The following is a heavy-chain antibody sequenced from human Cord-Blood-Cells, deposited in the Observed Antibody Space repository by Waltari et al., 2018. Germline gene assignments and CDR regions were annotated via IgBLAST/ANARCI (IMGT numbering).Heavy chain of an antibody. CDR2: IYYSGIT. CDR1: GGSISSSSYY. J-gene: IGHJ2*01. CDR3: ARQWPGDWYFDL. D-gene: IGHD6-19*01. Sequence: QLQLQESGPGLVKPSETLSLTCTVSGGSISSSSYYWGWIRQPPGKGLEWIGSIYYSGITYHTPSLKSRVTISVDTSKNQFSLKLSSVTAPDTAVYYCARQWPGDWYFDLWGRGTLVTVSS. V-gene: IGHV4-39*07.